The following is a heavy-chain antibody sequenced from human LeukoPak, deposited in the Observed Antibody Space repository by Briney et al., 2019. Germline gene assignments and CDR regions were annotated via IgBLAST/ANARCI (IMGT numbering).Heavy chain of an antibody. J-gene: IGHJ4*02. CDR3: AKASGYSSGWPTPEYLDFDY. D-gene: IGHD6-19*01. CDR1: GFTFSSYS. CDR2: ISGSGGST. Sequence: PGGSLRLSCAASGFTFSSYSMNWVRQAPGKGLEWVSVISGSGGSTYYADSVKGRFTISRDNSKKTLYLQMNSLRAEDTAVYYCAKASGYSSGWPTPEYLDFDYWGQGTLVTVSS. V-gene: IGHV3-23*01.